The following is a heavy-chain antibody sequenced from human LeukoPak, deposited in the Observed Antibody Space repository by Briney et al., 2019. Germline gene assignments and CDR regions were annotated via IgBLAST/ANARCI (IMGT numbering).Heavy chain of an antibody. D-gene: IGHD1-1*01. CDR2: INPNSGGT. Sequence: ASVKVTCKASGYTFTGHYMHWVRQAPGQGLEWMGWINPNSGGTNYAQKFQGRVTMTRDTSISTAYMELSRLRSDVTAVYYCATDRNWNLDYWGQGTLVTVSS. CDR1: GYTFTGHY. V-gene: IGHV1-2*02. J-gene: IGHJ4*02. CDR3: ATDRNWNLDY.